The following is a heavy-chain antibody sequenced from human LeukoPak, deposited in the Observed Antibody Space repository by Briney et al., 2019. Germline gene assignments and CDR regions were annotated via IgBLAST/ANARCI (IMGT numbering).Heavy chain of an antibody. CDR2: INPSGGSI. CDR3: ARGFYFDSSGYYYTPDYYYYGMDV. CDR1: GYTFTRYH. J-gene: IGHJ6*02. Sequence: ASVKVSCKASGYTFTRYHIHWVRQAPGQGLEWMGKINPSGGSISYAQKFQGRVTMTRETSTSTVYMELSSLRSQDTAVYYCARGFYFDSSGYYYTPDYYYYGMDVWGQGTTVTVSS. V-gene: IGHV1-46*01. D-gene: IGHD3-22*01.